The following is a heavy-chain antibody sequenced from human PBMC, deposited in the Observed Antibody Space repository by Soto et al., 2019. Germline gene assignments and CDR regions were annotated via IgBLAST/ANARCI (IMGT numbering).Heavy chain of an antibody. D-gene: IGHD3-16*01. Sequence: EVQLVESGGGLVQPGGSLRLSCAASGFTFTNYCMNWVRQAPGKGLMWVSRINPDGSRTTYADSVKGRCAIFRDKAKNTLYRQMNSLRAEDTAVYCSARVRSGSYDWFDPWGQGTLVTVSS. J-gene: IGHJ5*02. CDR1: GFTFTNYC. CDR3: ARVRSGSYDWFDP. V-gene: IGHV3-74*01. CDR2: INPDGSRT.